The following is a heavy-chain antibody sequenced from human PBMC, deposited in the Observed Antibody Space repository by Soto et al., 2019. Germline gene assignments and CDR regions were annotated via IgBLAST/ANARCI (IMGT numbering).Heavy chain of an antibody. Sequence: SETLSLTCNVSGASISSYNYWGWFRQPPGKGLEWIGSIIYSGDIMYNPSLQSRLTLFVDTSKNQFSLKLSSATAADTAVYYCARGHKGKKKVTMVRGVPWALYYFDYWGQGTLVTVSS. CDR1: GASISSYNY. CDR2: IIYSGDI. V-gene: IGHV4-39*07. CDR3: ARGHKGKKKVTMVRGVPWALYYFDY. D-gene: IGHD3-10*01. J-gene: IGHJ4*02.